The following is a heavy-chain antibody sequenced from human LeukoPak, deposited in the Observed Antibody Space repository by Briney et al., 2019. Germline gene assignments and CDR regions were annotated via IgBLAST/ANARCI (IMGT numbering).Heavy chain of an antibody. CDR2: IYYSGTT. D-gene: IGHD6-13*01. J-gene: IGHJ4*02. V-gene: IGHV4-28*06. Sequence: SETLSLTCAVSGYSISSSDWWGWIRQPPGKGLEWIGYIYYSGTTNYNPSLKSRVTMSVDTSKNQFSLKLRSVTALDTAVYYCARKIASVGYFDYWGQGTLVTVSS. CDR3: ARKIASVGYFDY. CDR1: GYSISSSDW.